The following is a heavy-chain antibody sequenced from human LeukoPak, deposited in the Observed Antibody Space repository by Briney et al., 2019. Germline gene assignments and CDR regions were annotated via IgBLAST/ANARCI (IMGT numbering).Heavy chain of an antibody. V-gene: IGHV3-15*01. CDR1: GFTFSTYA. CDR3: TTGDLAVAGPYYYYGMDV. CDR2: IKSKTDGGTT. D-gene: IGHD6-19*01. J-gene: IGHJ6*02. Sequence: GGSLRLSCAASGFTFSTYAMSWVRQAPGKGLEWVGRIKSKTDGGTTDYAAPVKGRFTISRDDSKNTLYLQMNSLKTEDTAVYYCTTGDLAVAGPYYYYGMDVWGQGTTVTVSS.